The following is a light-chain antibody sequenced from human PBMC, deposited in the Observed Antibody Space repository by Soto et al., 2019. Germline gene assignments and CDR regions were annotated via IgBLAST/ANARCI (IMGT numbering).Light chain of an antibody. CDR3: QQSDTFPAT. CDR1: QGIRSW. V-gene: IGKV1D-12*01. J-gene: IGKJ4*01. CDR2: AAS. Sequence: DIQMTQTPSSVSASVGDRVTITCRASQGIRSWLAWYQQRPGKAPKLLISAASSLQSAVPSRFSGSGSGTDFTLTISSLQPDDFATYYCQQSDTFPATFGGGTKVEIK.